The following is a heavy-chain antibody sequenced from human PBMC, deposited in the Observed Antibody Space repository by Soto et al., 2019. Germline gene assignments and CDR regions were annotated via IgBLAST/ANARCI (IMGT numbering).Heavy chain of an antibody. CDR2: IIPIFGPT. Sequence: GASVKVSCKASGGTFSSYAISWVRQAPGQGLEWMGGIIPIFGPTNYAQKFQGRVTITADESTSTAYMELSSLRSEDTAVYYCANGRYYYDSSGYITALPFDYWGQGTLVTVYS. CDR3: ANGRYYYDSSGYITALPFDY. CDR1: GGTFSSYA. D-gene: IGHD3-22*01. V-gene: IGHV1-69*13. J-gene: IGHJ4*02.